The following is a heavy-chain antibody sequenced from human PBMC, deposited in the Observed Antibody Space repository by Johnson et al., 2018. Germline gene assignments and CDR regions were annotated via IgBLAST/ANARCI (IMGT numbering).Heavy chain of an antibody. D-gene: IGHD2-21*02. CDR3: ARATAYYYMDV. Sequence: QVQLQESGPGLVKPSETLSLTCTVSGGSISSYYWSWIRQPPGKGLEWIGYIYYSGSTNYNPSLKSRVTISVDTSKNQFSLKLSSVTAADTAVYYCARATAYYYMDVWGKGTTVTVSS. CDR2: IYYSGST. V-gene: IGHV4-59*01. CDR1: GGSISSYY. J-gene: IGHJ6*03.